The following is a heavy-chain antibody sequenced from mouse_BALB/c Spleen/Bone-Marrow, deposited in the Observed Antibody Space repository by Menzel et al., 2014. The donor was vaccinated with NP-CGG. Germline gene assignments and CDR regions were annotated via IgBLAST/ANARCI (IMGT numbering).Heavy chain of an antibody. J-gene: IGHJ3*01. CDR2: IYPGSGNT. Sequence: VQVVESGPELVKPGASVKISCKASGYTFTDYFINWVKQKPGQGLEWIGWIYPGSGNTNFNEKFKGRATLTVDTSSTTAYMQLSSMTSEDAAVYFCARSGNYSWFAYWGQGTLVTVSA. D-gene: IGHD2-1*01. V-gene: IGHV1-84*02. CDR3: ARSGNYSWFAY. CDR1: GYTFTDYF.